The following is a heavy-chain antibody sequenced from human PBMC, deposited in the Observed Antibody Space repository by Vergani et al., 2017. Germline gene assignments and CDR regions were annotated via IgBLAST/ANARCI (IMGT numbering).Heavy chain of an antibody. CDR3: ARRRRAADMDDFYYYYYMDV. J-gene: IGHJ6*03. Sequence: QVHLVESGGGVVQPGRSLRLSCVVSGFTSSYYGMHWVRQAPGKGLEWVAVISYDGTQKYYADSVKGRFTISRDNSKSTLYLQMNSLRAEDTAVYYCARRRRAADMDDFYYYYYMDVWGKGTTVTVSS. CDR2: ISYDGTQK. CDR1: GFTSSYYG. D-gene: IGHD2-15*01. V-gene: IGHV3-30*03.